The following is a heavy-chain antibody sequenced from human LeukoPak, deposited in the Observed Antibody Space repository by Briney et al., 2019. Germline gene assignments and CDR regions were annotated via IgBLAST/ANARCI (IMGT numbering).Heavy chain of an antibody. CDR3: ATSGGFVLPNAITGNWYMDV. Sequence: GGSLTLSCGASAFTFSDYSMNGVRQAPGKGLAWVASITSAGGYTYYADSVKGRFTISRDNAQNSLFLQMNSLRAEDTAVYFCATSGGFVLPNAITGNWYMDVWGRGTSVTVSS. CDR2: ITSAGGYT. D-gene: IGHD2-2*01. J-gene: IGHJ6*03. CDR1: AFTFSDYS. V-gene: IGHV3-21*01.